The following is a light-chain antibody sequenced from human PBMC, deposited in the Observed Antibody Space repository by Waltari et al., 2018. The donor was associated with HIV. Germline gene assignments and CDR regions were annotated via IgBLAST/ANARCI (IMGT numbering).Light chain of an antibody. CDR1: VNIDSW. CDR2: KAS. Sequence: EIQMTQSPSTLSASVGDKVTMTCRASVNIDSWLAWYQQKPGRAPKVLIYKASTLESGVPSRFSGSGSGTEFTLTISSLQADDFATYYCQQYNSDFTFGPGTRVEIK. J-gene: IGKJ2*01. CDR3: QQYNSDFT. V-gene: IGKV1-5*03.